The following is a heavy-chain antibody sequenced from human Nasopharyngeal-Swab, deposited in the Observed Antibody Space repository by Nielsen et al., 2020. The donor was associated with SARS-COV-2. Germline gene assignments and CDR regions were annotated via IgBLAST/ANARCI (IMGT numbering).Heavy chain of an antibody. V-gene: IGHV1-24*01. D-gene: IGHD5-24*01. Sequence: ASVKVSCKVSGYTLTELSMHWVRQAPGKGLEWMGGFDPEDGETIYAQKFQGRVTMTEDTSTDTAYMELSSLRSEDTAVYYCATVSIEMATINAFDIWGQGTMVTVPS. CDR3: ATVSIEMATINAFDI. CDR1: GYTLTELS. J-gene: IGHJ3*02. CDR2: FDPEDGET.